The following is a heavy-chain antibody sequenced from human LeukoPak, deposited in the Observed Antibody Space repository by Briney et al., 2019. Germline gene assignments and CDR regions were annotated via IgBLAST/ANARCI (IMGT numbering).Heavy chain of an antibody. CDR1: GGSISSGSYY. CDR3: ASLRRVTVANSYNWFDP. Sequence: SLTLSLTCTVSGGSISSGSYYWSWIRQAAGKGLEWIGRIYTSGSTNYNPSLKSRVTISVDTSKNQFSLKLSSVTAADTAVYYCASLRRVTVANSYNWFDPWGQGTLVTVSS. V-gene: IGHV4-61*02. J-gene: IGHJ5*02. D-gene: IGHD2-21*01. CDR2: IYTSGST.